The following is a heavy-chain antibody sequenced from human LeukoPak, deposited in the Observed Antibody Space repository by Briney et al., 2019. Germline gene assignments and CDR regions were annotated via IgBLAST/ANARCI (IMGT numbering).Heavy chain of an antibody. J-gene: IGHJ4*02. CDR1: GFPFNAYW. Sequence: GGSLRLSCAASGFPFNAYWMTWVRQAPGKGLEWVANIRQDGDTKYYVDSVKGRFTISRDNAMNSLYLQMNSLRAEDTAIYYCARSLPYGTTWYGRSDFWGQGTLVTVS. D-gene: IGHD6-13*01. CDR2: IRQDGDTK. V-gene: IGHV3-7*03. CDR3: ARSLPYGTTWYGRSDF.